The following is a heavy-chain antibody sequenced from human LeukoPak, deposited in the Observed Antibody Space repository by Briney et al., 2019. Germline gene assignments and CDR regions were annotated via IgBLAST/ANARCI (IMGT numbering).Heavy chain of an antibody. D-gene: IGHD3-3*01. Sequence: GGSLRLSCAASGFTFDDYAMHWVRQAPGKGLEWVSGISWNSGSIGYADSVKGRFTISRDNAKNSLYLRMNSLRAEDMALYYCAKDTQYDFWSGYWDYWGQGTLVTVSS. J-gene: IGHJ4*02. CDR1: GFTFDDYA. CDR2: ISWNSGSI. CDR3: AKDTQYDFWSGYWDY. V-gene: IGHV3-9*03.